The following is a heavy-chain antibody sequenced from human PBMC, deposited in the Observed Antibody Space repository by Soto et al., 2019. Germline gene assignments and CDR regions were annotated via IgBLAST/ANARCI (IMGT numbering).Heavy chain of an antibody. CDR3: AMGYSSSSRGYFDY. V-gene: IGHV1-69*01. CDR2: IIPIFGTA. Sequence: QVQLVQSGAEVKKPGSSVKVSCKASGGTFSSYAISWVRQAPGQGLEWMGGIIPIFGTANYAQKFQGRVTITGDESTSTAYMGLGSLRSEDTAVYYWAMGYSSSSRGYFDYWGQGTLVTVSS. D-gene: IGHD6-6*01. CDR1: GGTFSSYA. J-gene: IGHJ4*02.